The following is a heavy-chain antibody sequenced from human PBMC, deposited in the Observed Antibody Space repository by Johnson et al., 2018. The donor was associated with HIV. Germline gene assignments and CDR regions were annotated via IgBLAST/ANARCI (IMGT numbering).Heavy chain of an antibody. J-gene: IGHJ3*01. V-gene: IGHV3-30-3*01. CDR1: GFTFSSYA. D-gene: IGHD6-13*01. CDR3: AKDQWSSSCTNDAFDF. Sequence: VQLVESGGGVVQPGRSLRLSCAASGFTFSSYAMHWVRQAPGKGLECVAVISYDGSNKYYADSVKGRFTISRDNSKNTLYLQMDSLRAEDTALYYCAKDQWSSSCTNDAFDFWGQGTMVTVSS. CDR2: ISYDGSNK.